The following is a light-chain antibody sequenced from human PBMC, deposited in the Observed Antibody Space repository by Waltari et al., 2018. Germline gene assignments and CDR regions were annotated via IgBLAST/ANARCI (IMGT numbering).Light chain of an antibody. Sequence: DIQMTQSPSSLSASVGDRVTITCRASPCIRNNLTWFQQKPGKAPKSLIYGASSLRSGVPSKFSGSGSGTDFTLTISSLQPEDFATYFCQQYNSYPLTLGGGTKVEVK. CDR3: QQYNSYPLT. J-gene: IGKJ4*01. CDR2: GAS. CDR1: PCIRNN. V-gene: IGKV1-16*02.